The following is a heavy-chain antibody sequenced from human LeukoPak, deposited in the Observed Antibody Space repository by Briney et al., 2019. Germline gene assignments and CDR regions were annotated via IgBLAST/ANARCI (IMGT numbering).Heavy chain of an antibody. V-gene: IGHV3-21*01. CDR2: ISSSSIYI. Sequence: GGSLRLSCAASGFTFSSHSMNWVRQAPGKGLEWVSSISSSSIYIYYADSVKGRFTISRDNAKNSLYLQMNSLRAEDTAVYYCARGYNNYGYVFDIWAKGQWSPSLQ. J-gene: IGHJ3*02. D-gene: IGHD4-11*01. CDR1: GFTFSSHS. CDR3: ARGYNNYGYVFDI.